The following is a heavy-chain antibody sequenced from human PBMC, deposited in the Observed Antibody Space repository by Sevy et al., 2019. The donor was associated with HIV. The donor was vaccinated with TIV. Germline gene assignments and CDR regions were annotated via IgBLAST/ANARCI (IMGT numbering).Heavy chain of an antibody. CDR2: INPNSGGT. J-gene: IGHJ3*02. D-gene: IGHD3-10*01. CDR1: GYTFTDYY. CDR3: ARAGGGYVVRGVVVNDAFDI. V-gene: IGHV1-2*02. Sequence: ASVKVSCKASGYTFTDYYMHWVRQAPGQGLEWMGWINPNSGGTNYAQKFQGRVTMTRDTSISTAYMELSRLGSDDTAVYYCARAGGGYVVRGVVVNDAFDIWGQGTMVTVSS.